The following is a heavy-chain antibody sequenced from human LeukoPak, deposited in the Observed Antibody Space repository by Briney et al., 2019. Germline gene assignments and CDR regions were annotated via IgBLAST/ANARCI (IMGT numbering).Heavy chain of an antibody. CDR2: LWYDGTQK. V-gene: IGHV3-33*06. D-gene: IGHD1-26*01. Sequence: GGSLRLSCTASGFTFSNYDMHWVRQAPGKGLEWVAALWYDGTQKHYADSVKGRFTISRDISKNRLYLQMNSLRAEDTAVYYCAKRPGEWELLWGSYFDYWGRGTLVTVSS. CDR3: AKRPGEWELLWGSYFDY. J-gene: IGHJ4*02. CDR1: GFTFSNYD.